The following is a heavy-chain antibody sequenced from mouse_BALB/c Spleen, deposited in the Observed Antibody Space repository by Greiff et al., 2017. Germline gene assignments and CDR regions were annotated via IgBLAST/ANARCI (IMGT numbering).Heavy chain of an antibody. CDR1: GYTFTSYY. V-gene: IGHV1S81*02. J-gene: IGHJ3*01. CDR3: TRSDYYGSSYWFAY. D-gene: IGHD1-1*01. CDR2: INPSNGGT. Sequence: VQLQQSGAELVKPGASVKLSCKASGYTFTSYYMYWVKQRPGQGLEWIGGINPSNGGTNFNEKFKSKATLTVYKSSSTAYMQLSSLTSEDSAVYYCTRSDYYGSSYWFAYWGQGTLVTVSA.